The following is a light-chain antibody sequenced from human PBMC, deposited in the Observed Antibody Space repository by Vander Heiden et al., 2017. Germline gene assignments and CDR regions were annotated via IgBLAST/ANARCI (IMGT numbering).Light chain of an antibody. V-gene: IGKV3-20*01. Sequence: EIVLTQFPASLSLSPGERATLSCRASQSVSSNYLAWYQQRPGQAPRLLIYGASTRATGIPDRFSGSGSGTDFTLSISRVEPEDSAVYSCQQYGSSPWTFGQGTKVEIK. CDR1: QSVSSNY. J-gene: IGKJ1*01. CDR3: QQYGSSPWT. CDR2: GAS.